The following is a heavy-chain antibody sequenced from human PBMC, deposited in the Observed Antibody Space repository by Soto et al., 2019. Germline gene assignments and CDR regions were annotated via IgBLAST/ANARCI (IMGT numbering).Heavy chain of an antibody. Sequence: PSETLSPTCNFVGSFNSRGVASLSWIRQPPGKGLEWIGYIYHSGSTSYNPSLKSRVTISVDRSKNQFSLKLSSVTAADTAVYYCARGSWDYDSSGFLYAFDIWGQGTMVTVSS. CDR2: IYHSGST. J-gene: IGHJ3*02. D-gene: IGHD3-22*01. V-gene: IGHV4-30-2*01. CDR1: GSFNSRGVAS. CDR3: ARGSWDYDSSGFLYAFDI.